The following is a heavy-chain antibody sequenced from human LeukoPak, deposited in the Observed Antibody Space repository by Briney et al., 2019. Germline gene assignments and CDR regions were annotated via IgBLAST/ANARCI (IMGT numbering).Heavy chain of an antibody. Sequence: GGSLRLSCAASGFTFSNYWMSWVRQAPGKGLEWVSAISGSGGSTYYADSVKGRFTISRDNSKNTLYLQMNSLRAEDTAVYYCAKATYDSSGYYDYYFDYWGQGTLVTVSS. D-gene: IGHD3-22*01. CDR1: GFTFSNYW. CDR3: AKATYDSSGYYDYYFDY. J-gene: IGHJ4*02. V-gene: IGHV3-23*01. CDR2: ISGSGGST.